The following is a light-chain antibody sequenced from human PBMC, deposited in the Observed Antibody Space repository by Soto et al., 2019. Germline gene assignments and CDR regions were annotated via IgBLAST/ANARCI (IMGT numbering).Light chain of an antibody. CDR2: DAS. V-gene: IGKV1-33*01. J-gene: IGKJ4*01. Sequence: DIQMTQSPSSLSASVGDRVTITCQASQDINNYLNWYQQKSGKAPKLLIYDASDLETGVPSRFSGRRSVRDLAFTISTLQPEDIGTYYCPQYDKLLLTVGGGTKVDIK. CDR1: QDINNY. CDR3: PQYDKLLLT.